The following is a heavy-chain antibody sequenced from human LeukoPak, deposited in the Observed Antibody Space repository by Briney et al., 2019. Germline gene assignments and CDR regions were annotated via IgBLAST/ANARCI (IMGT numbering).Heavy chain of an antibody. D-gene: IGHD3-22*01. V-gene: IGHV3-21*01. Sequence: GGSLRLSCAASGFTFSSYSMNWVRQAPGKGLEWVSSISSSSSYIYYADSVKGRFTISRDNAKNSLYLQMNSLRAEDTAVYYCARDCYDSSGSLVPMDYWGQGTLVTVSS. CDR2: ISSSSSYI. CDR1: GFTFSSYS. CDR3: ARDCYDSSGSLVPMDY. J-gene: IGHJ4*02.